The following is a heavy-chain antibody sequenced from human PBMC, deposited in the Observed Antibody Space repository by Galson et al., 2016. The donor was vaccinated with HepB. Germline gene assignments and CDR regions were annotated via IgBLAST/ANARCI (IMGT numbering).Heavy chain of an antibody. J-gene: IGHJ4*02. V-gene: IGHV3-23*01. CDR2: ISESGRST. CDR1: GITLSKHA. D-gene: IGHD1/OR15-1a*01. CDR3: AKDLIEQAGFDY. Sequence: SLRLSCAASGITLSKHAMSWVRQAPGKGLEWVSAISESGRSTYYADSVKGRFTISRDNSKNTVYLQMNSLRAEDTAVYYCAKDLIEQAGFDYWGQGTLVTVSS.